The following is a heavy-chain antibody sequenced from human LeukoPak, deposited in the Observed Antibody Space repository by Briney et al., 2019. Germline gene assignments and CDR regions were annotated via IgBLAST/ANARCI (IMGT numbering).Heavy chain of an antibody. Sequence: GGSLRLSCAASGFTFSSYTMNWVRQAPGKGLEWVSSISSSSSYIYYADSVKGRFTISRDNAKNSLYLQMNSLRAEGTAVYYCARVKDYYGSGSYQHWGQGTLVTVSS. J-gene: IGHJ4*02. CDR3: ARVKDYYGSGSYQH. CDR2: ISSSSSYI. D-gene: IGHD3-10*01. V-gene: IGHV3-21*01. CDR1: GFTFSSYT.